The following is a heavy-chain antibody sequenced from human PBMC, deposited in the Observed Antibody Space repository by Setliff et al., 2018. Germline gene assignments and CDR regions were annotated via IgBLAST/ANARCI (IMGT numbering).Heavy chain of an antibody. D-gene: IGHD5-18*01. V-gene: IGHV3-7*01. CDR1: GFIFSTYW. Sequence: PGGSLRLSCAASGFIFSTYWMSWVRQAPGKGLEWVANIKQDGSDKYYVDSVKGRFTISRDNAKNSLYLQMNNLRAEDKAVYYCARGRGSGYRYGYVPYWGPGILVTVSS. CDR2: IKQDGSDK. J-gene: IGHJ4*02. CDR3: ARGRGSGYRYGYVPY.